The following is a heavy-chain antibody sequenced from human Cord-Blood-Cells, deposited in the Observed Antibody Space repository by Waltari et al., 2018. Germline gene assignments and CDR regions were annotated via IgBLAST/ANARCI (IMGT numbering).Heavy chain of an antibody. CDR1: GGSISSYY. CDR2: IYYSGST. D-gene: IGHD2-8*01. Sequence: QVQLQESDPGLVKPSETLSLTCTVSGGSISSYYWSWIRQPPGKGLEWIGYIYYSGSTNYNPSLKGRVPISVDTSKNQFSLKLSSVTAADPAVYYCARDNGGWGQGTLVTVSS. V-gene: IGHV4-59*01. CDR3: ARDNGG. J-gene: IGHJ4*02.